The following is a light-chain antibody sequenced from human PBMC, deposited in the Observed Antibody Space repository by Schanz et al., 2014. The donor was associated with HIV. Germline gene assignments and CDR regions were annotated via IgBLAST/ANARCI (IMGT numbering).Light chain of an antibody. V-gene: IGLV2-14*01. CDR2: DVS. Sequence: QSALTQPASVSGSPGQSITISCTGTSRDVGGYNYLSWYQQYPGKTPKLMIFDVSNRPSGVSNRFSGSKSGYTASLTISGLQADDEADYYCSSYTTSSTLVFGGGTKLTVL. J-gene: IGLJ2*01. CDR3: SSYTTSSTLV. CDR1: SRDVGGYNY.